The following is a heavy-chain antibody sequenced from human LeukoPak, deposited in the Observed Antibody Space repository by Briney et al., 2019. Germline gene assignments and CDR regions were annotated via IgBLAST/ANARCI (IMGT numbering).Heavy chain of an antibody. CDR2: INHSGST. Sequence: SETLSLTCAVYGGSFSGYYWSWIRQPPGKGLEWIGEINHSGSTNYNPSLKSRVTISVDTSRNQFSLKLSSVTAADTAVYYCARAAAYDYWGQGTLVTVSS. CDR1: GGSFSGYY. V-gene: IGHV4-34*01. D-gene: IGHD6-13*01. J-gene: IGHJ4*02. CDR3: ARAAAYDY.